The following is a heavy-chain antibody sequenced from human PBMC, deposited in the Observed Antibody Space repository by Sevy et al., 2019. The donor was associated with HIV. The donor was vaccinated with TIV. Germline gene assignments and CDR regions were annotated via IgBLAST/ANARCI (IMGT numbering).Heavy chain of an antibody. Sequence: GGSLRLSCAASGFTFSNAWMSWVRQAPGKGLEWVGRIKRKTDGGTTDYAAPVKGRFTISRDDSKNTLYLQMNSLKTEDTAVYYCTTEGIGVPAAMYYYYYYMDVWGRGTTVTVSS. J-gene: IGHJ6*03. V-gene: IGHV3-15*01. CDR1: GFTFSNAW. CDR2: IKRKTDGGTT. CDR3: TTEGIGVPAAMYYYYYYMDV. D-gene: IGHD2-2*01.